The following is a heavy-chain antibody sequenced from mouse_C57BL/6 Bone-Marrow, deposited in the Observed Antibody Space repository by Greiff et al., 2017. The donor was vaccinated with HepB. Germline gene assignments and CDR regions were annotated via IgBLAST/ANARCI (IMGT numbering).Heavy chain of an antibody. CDR3: ARNLYDGYYLYAMDY. D-gene: IGHD2-3*01. CDR1: GFSLTSYG. CDR2: IWSGGST. Sequence: VQLVESGPGLVQPSQSLSITCTVSGFSLTSYGVHWVRQSPGKGLEWLGVIWSGGSTDYNAAFISRLSISKDNSKSQVFFKMNSLQADDTAIYYCARNLYDGYYLYAMDYWGQGTSVTVSS. J-gene: IGHJ4*01. V-gene: IGHV2-2*01.